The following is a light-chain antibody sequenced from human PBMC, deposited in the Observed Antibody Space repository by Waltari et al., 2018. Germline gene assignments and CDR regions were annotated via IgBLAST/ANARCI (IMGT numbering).Light chain of an antibody. CDR2: QVS. V-gene: IGKV2-30*02. J-gene: IGKJ2*01. Sequence: DVLMTQSPLSLTVTLGQPASFSCKSSQSLVHSDGNPYLNWFHQRPGQSPRRLIYQVSIRDSGVPARFSGSGSGTDFTLTITRLEPEDFAVYFCQQYFTSPATFGQGTKVEMK. CDR3: QQYFTSPAT. CDR1: QSLVHSDGNPY.